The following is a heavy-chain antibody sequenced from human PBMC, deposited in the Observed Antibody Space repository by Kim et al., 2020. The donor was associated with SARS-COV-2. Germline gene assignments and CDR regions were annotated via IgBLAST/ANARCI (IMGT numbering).Heavy chain of an antibody. D-gene: IGHD6-19*01. Sequence: GGSLRLSCSASGFTFSSYAMSWVRQAPGKGLEWVSAISGSGGSTYYADSVKGRFTISRDNSKNTLYLQMNSLRAEDTAVYYCAKDRFKGYWYRSGSFWDYWGQGTLVTVSS. CDR1: GFTFSSYA. V-gene: IGHV3-23*01. J-gene: IGHJ4*02. CDR3: AKDRFKGYWYRSGSFWDY. CDR2: ISGSGGST.